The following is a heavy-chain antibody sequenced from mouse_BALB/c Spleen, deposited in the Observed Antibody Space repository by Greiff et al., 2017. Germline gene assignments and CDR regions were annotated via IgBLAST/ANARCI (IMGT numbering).Heavy chain of an antibody. Sequence: EVQLQQSGPELVKSGASVKIPCKASGYTFTDYNMDWVKQSHGKSLEWIGDINPNNGGTIYNQKFKGKATLTVDKSSSTAYMELRSLTSEDTAVYYCAIWGYYVPYWGQGTLVTVTA. CDR1: GYTFTDYN. D-gene: IGHD2-3*01. CDR3: AIWGYYVPY. V-gene: IGHV1-18*01. CDR2: INPNNGGT. J-gene: IGHJ3*01.